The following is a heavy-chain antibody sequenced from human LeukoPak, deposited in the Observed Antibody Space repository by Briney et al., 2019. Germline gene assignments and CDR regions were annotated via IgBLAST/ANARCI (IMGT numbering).Heavy chain of an antibody. Sequence: GGSLRLSCAASGFTFSSYGMHWVRQAPGKGLEWVAFIRYDGSNKYYADSVKGRFTISRDNAKNSLYLQMNSLRAEDTAVYYCARDFDYYGSGSYSHWGQGTLVTVSS. J-gene: IGHJ4*02. CDR1: GFTFSSYG. CDR3: ARDFDYYGSGSYSH. V-gene: IGHV3-30*02. D-gene: IGHD3-10*01. CDR2: IRYDGSNK.